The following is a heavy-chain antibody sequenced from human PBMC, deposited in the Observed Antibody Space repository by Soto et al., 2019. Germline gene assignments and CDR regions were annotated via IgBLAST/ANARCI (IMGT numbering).Heavy chain of an antibody. CDR1: GGSISSYY. V-gene: IGHV4-59*12. CDR3: ASVYYYDSSGYYSYAFDI. CDR2: IYYSGST. Sequence: QVQLQESGPGLVKPSETLSLTCTVSGGSISSYYWSWIRQPPGKGLEWIGYIYYSGSTYYNPSLKSRVTISVDTSKNQFSLKLSSVTAADTAVYYCASVYYYDSSGYYSYAFDIWGQGTMVTVSS. D-gene: IGHD3-22*01. J-gene: IGHJ3*02.